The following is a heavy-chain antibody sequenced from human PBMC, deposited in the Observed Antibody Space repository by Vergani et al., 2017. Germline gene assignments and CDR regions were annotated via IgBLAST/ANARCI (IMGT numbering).Heavy chain of an antibody. V-gene: IGHV4-59*01. J-gene: IGHJ4*02. D-gene: IGHD7-27*01. CDR2: IYYSGST. Sequence: QVQLQESGPGLVKPSETLSLTCTVSGGSISSYYWSWIRQPPGKGLEWIGYIYYSGSTNYNPSLKSRVTISVDTSKNQFSLKLSSVTAADKAVYYCARANWGTFDYWGQGTLVTVSS. CDR3: ARANWGTFDY. CDR1: GGSISSYY.